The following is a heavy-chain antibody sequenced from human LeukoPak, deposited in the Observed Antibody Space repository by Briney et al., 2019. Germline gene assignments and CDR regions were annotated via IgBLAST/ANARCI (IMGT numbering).Heavy chain of an antibody. J-gene: IGHJ4*02. CDR3: AKAADVLLWFGEPGGYYFDC. Sequence: PGGSLRLSCAASGFTFSSYAMSWVRQAPGKGLEWVSAISGSGGSTYYADSVKGRFTISRDNSKNTLYLQMNSPRAEDTAVYYCAKAADVLLWFGEPGGYYFDCWGQGTLVTVSS. CDR2: ISGSGGST. V-gene: IGHV3-23*01. D-gene: IGHD3-10*01. CDR1: GFTFSSYA.